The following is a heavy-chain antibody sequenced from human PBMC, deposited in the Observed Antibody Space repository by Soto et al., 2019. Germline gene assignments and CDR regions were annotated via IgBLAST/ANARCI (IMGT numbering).Heavy chain of an antibody. J-gene: IGHJ4*02. V-gene: IGHV4-59*01. D-gene: IGHD2-15*01. Sequence: WTWIRQPPGKGLEWIGYIYSSGSTLYNPSLKSRVIISVDTSMNQFSLKLRSVTAADTAVYYCARDSVALFDSWGQGTLVTVSS. CDR3: ARDSVALFDS. CDR2: IYSSGST.